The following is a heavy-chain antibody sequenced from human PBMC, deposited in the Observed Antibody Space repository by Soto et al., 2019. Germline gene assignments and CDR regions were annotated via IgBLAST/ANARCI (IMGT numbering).Heavy chain of an antibody. V-gene: IGHV3-33*01. CDR1: GFSVSDFD. CDR3: ARGPERGTSGSKTKTTCYYEGMDV. Sequence: QVQLVESGGGVVLPGRSLRLSCVAFGFSVSDFDIHWVRQPPGKGLEWMAVMWSDGSRKYYGDSVKGRFAISRDIFKNTVYLQTNSLRAEDTAVLFCARGPERGTSGSKTKTTCYYEGMDVWGQGTTVTVSS. J-gene: IGHJ6*02. CDR2: MWSDGSRK. D-gene: IGHD3-9*01.